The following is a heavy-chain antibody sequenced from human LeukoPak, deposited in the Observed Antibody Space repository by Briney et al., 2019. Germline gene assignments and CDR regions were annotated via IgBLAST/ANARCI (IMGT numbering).Heavy chain of an antibody. D-gene: IGHD2-2*01. CDR1: GGSISSSSYY. J-gene: IGHJ4*02. CDR3: ARATYCSSSSCPPSVRPYYFDY. V-gene: IGHV4-39*01. CDR2: IYYSGST. Sequence: PSETLSLTCTVSGGSISSSSYYWGWIRQPPGKGLEWIGSIYYSGSTYYNPSLKSRVTISVDTSKNQFSLKLSSVTAADTAVYYCARATYCSSSSCPPSVRPYYFDYWGQGTLDTVSS.